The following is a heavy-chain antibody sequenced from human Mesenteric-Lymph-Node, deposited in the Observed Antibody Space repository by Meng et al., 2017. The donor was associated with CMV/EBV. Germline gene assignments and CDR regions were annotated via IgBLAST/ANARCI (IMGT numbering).Heavy chain of an antibody. CDR2: LNWNGDNI. V-gene: IGHV3-9*01. CDR3: ARGPSSGIDYDSSGFSY. CDR1: GFTFDDYA. Sequence: SLKISCAASGFTFDDYAMHWVRQAPGKGLEWVSGLNWNGDNIAYADSVKGRFTISRDNTKNSLYLQINSLRAEDTALYYCARGPSSGIDYDSSGFSYWGQGTLVTVSS. D-gene: IGHD3-22*01. J-gene: IGHJ4*02.